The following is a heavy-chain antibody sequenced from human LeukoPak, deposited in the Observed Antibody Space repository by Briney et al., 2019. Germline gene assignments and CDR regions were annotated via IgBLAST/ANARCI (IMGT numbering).Heavy chain of an antibody. J-gene: IGHJ4*02. CDR1: GYSFTSYW. D-gene: IGHD2-2*01. CDR3: ARRGYCSSTSCSEGELGY. Sequence: GESLKISCKGSGYSFTSYWIGWVRQMPGKGLEWMGIIYPGDSDTRYSPSSQGQVTISADKSISTAYLQWSSLKASDTAMYYCARRGYCSSTSCSEGELGYWGQGTLVTVSS. CDR2: IYPGDSDT. V-gene: IGHV5-51*01.